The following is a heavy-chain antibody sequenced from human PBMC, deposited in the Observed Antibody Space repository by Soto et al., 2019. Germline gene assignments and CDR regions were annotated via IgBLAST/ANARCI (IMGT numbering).Heavy chain of an antibody. CDR2: IVVGNGNT. CDR1: GFTFSSSA. D-gene: IGHD6-19*01. CDR3: ATDLLLSGWLIYYLDY. J-gene: IGHJ4*02. V-gene: IGHV1-3*01. Sequence: ASVKVSCKASGFTFSSSAVHWVRKARGHRLEWIGWIVVGNGNTKYSQKFQGRVTITRDTSASTAYMELSSLRSEDTAVYYCATDLLLSGWLIYYLDYWGQGTLVTVSS.